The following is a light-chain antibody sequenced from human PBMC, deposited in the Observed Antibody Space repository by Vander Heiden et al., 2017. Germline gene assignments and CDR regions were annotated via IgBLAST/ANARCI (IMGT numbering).Light chain of an antibody. CDR1: QSVSSSY. J-gene: IGKJ1*01. CDR3: QQDGSSPRT. V-gene: IGKV3-20*01. CDR2: GAS. Sequence: EIVLTQSPGTLSLSQGERATISCRASQSVSSSYLAWYQQKPGQAPRLLIYGASSRATGIPDRFSGSGSGTDFTLTISRLEPEDFAVYYCQQDGSSPRTFGQGTKVEIK.